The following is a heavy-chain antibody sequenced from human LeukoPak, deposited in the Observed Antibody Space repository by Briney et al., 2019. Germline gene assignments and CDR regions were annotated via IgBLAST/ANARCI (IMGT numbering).Heavy chain of an antibody. J-gene: IGHJ4*02. CDR2: IYYSGST. CDR3: ARQSAAAGTDYFDY. Sequence: SETLSLTCTVSGGSISSYYWSWIPQRPGKGLEWIVYIYYSGSTNYNPSLKSRVAISLDTSKNQFSLTLSSVAAADTAVYYCARQSAAAGTDYFDYWGQGTLVTVSS. V-gene: IGHV4-59*08. CDR1: GGSISSYY. D-gene: IGHD6-13*01.